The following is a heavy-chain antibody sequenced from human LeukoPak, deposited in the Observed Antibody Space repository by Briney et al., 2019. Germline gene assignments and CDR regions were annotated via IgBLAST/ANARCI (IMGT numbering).Heavy chain of an antibody. D-gene: IGHD3-16*01. J-gene: IGHJ5*02. CDR2: ISGSGGST. CDR1: GFTFSSYG. V-gene: IGHV3-23*01. Sequence: GGSLRLSCAASGFTFSSYGMSWVRQAPGKGLEWVSAISGSGGSTYYADSVKGRFTISRDNSKNTLFLQMNSLRAEDTAVYYCAKDRPYDYVSPWGQGTLVTVSS. CDR3: AKDRPYDYVSP.